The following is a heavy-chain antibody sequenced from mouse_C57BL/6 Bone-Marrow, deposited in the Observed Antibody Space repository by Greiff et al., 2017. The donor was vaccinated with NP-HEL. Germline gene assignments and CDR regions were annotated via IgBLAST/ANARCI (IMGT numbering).Heavy chain of an antibody. J-gene: IGHJ3*01. V-gene: IGHV5-12*01. CDR1: GFTFSDYY. CDR2: ISNGGGST. D-gene: IGHD1-2*01. CDR3: ARQGGLLLFAY. Sequence: EVHLVESGGGLVQPGGSLKLSCAASGFTFSDYYMYWVRQTPEKRLEWVAYISNGGGSTYYPDTVKGRFTISRDNAKNTLYLQMSRLKSEDTAMYYCARQGGLLLFAYWGQGTLVTVSA.